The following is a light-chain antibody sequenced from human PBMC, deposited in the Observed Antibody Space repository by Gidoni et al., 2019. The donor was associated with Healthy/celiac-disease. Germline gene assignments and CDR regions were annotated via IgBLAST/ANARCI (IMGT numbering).Light chain of an antibody. CDR2: GAS. J-gene: IGKJ4*01. V-gene: IGKV3-15*01. CDR3: QQYNNWPLLT. Sequence: EIVMTQSPATLSGSPGERAPLSCRASQSVSSNLAWYQQKPGQAPRLLIYGASTRATGIPARFSGSGSGTEFTLTISSLQSEDFAVYYCQQYNNWPLLTFGGGTKVEIK. CDR1: QSVSSN.